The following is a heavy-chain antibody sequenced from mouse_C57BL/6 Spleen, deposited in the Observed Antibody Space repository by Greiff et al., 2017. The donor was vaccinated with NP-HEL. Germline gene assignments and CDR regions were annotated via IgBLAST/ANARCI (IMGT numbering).Heavy chain of an antibody. D-gene: IGHD1-1*01. Sequence: QVHVKQPGAELVKPGASVKLSCKASGYTFTSYWMQWVKQRPGQGLEWIGEIDPSDSYTNYNQKFKGKATLTVDTSSSTAYMQLSSLTSEDSAVYYCARTSYYYGSSSWYFDVWGTGTTVTVSS. CDR2: IDPSDSYT. J-gene: IGHJ1*03. V-gene: IGHV1-50*01. CDR1: GYTFTSYW. CDR3: ARTSYYYGSSSWYFDV.